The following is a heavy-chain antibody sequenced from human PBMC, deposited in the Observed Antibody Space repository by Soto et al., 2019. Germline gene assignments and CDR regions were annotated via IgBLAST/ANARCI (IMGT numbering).Heavy chain of an antibody. D-gene: IGHD5-18*01. V-gene: IGHV1-69*13. J-gene: IGHJ6*02. Sequence: SVKVSCKASGGTFSSYAISWVRQAPGQGLEWMGGIIPIFGTANYAQKFQGRVTIAADESTSTAYMELSSLRSEDTAVYYCASRGYSYGTYYYYYYGMDVWGQGTTVTVSS. CDR3: ASRGYSYGTYYYYYYGMDV. CDR2: IIPIFGTA. CDR1: GGTFSSYA.